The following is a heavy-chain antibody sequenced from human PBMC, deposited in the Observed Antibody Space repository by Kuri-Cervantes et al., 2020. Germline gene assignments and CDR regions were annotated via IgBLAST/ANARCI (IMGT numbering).Heavy chain of an antibody. Sequence: GESLKISCAASGFTFSSYGMHWVRQAPGKGLEYVSAISSNGGSTYYADSVKGRFTISRDNSKNTLYLQMGSLRAEDMAVYYCARGMATIFDYYYYYMDVWGKGTTVTVSS. CDR2: ISSNGGST. J-gene: IGHJ6*03. CDR3: ARGMATIFDYYYYYMDV. V-gene: IGHV3-64*02. CDR1: GFTFSSYG. D-gene: IGHD5-24*01.